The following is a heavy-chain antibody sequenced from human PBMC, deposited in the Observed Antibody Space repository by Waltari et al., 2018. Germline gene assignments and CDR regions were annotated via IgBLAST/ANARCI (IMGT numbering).Heavy chain of an antibody. V-gene: IGHV3-53*01. D-gene: IGHD1-1*01. Sequence: EVQLVESGGGLIQPGGSLRLSCAVSGFSVTSNYLTWLRQAPGKGLAWVAFLYSGGGTYYTDSVKGRFTISRDNSNNTLDLQMTGLRADDTAVYFCARLKQLVYYFDSWGQGTQVTVSS. CDR3: ARLKQLVYYFDS. CDR1: GFSVTSNY. CDR2: LYSGGGT. J-gene: IGHJ4*02.